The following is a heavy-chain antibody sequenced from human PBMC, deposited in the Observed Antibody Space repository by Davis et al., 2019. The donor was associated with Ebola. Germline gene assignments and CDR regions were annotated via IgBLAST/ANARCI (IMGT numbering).Heavy chain of an antibody. V-gene: IGHV3-30*02. CDR1: GFTFSSYG. D-gene: IGHD2-8*02. J-gene: IGHJ3*02. CDR2: IWYDGSNK. CDR3: VKTRSNWWNDALEI. Sequence: PGGSLRLSCAASGFTFSSYGMHWVRQAPGKGLEWVAVIWYDGSNKQYADSGRGRFTITRDNSKNTLDLQMNSLRPEDTAVYYCVKTRSNWWNDALEIWGRGTMVIVSS.